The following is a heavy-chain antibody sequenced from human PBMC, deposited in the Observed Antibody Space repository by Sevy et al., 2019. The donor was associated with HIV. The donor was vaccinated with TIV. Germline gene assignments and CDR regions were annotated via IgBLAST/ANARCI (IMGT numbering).Heavy chain of an antibody. CDR1: GFTFSSYA. Sequence: GGSPRLSCAASGFTFSSYAMHWVRQAPGKGLAWVAFIRYDGSYKYYADSVKGRFTISRDNSKNTLYLQMNSLRADDTAVYYCAKRAAEGSYFDYWGQGTLVTVSS. CDR3: AKRAAEGSYFDY. D-gene: IGHD2-15*01. J-gene: IGHJ4*02. V-gene: IGHV3-30*02. CDR2: IRYDGSYK.